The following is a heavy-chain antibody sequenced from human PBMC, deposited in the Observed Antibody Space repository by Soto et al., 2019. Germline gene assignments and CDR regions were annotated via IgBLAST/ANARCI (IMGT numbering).Heavy chain of an antibody. J-gene: IGHJ4*02. CDR1: GYTFTSYY. CDR3: ARGGSYYYDSSGYTFDY. CDR2: INPSGGST. D-gene: IGHD3-22*01. V-gene: IGHV1-46*01. Sequence: GASVKVSCKASGYTFTSYYMHWVRQAPGQGLEWMGIINPSGGSTSYAQKFQGRVTMTRDTSTSTVYMELSSLRSEDTAVYYCARGGSYYYDSSGYTFDYWGQGTLVTVSS.